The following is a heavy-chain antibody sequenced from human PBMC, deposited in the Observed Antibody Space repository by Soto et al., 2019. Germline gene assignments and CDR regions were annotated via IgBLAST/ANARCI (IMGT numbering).Heavy chain of an antibody. Sequence: QVQLVQSGAEVKKPGASVKVSCKASGYTFTSYDINWVRQATGQGLEWMGWMNHNSGNTGYAQKFKGRGNMTRNTSISTAYMELSSLRSEDTAVYYCARERGASSPFDYWGQGTLVTVSS. J-gene: IGHJ4*02. CDR3: ARERGASSPFDY. CDR2: MNHNSGNT. CDR1: GYTFTSYD. V-gene: IGHV1-8*01. D-gene: IGHD6-19*01.